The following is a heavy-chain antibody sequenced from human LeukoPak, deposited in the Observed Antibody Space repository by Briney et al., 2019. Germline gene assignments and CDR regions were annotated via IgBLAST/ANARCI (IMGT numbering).Heavy chain of an antibody. D-gene: IGHD4-17*01. J-gene: IGHJ4*02. Sequence: ASVKVSCKASGYTFTGYYIHWVRQAPGQGLEWMGWINPNSGGTNYAQKFQGRVTMTRDTSISTAYMELSRLRSDDTAVYYCARAYGDYEGSPLDYWGQGTLVTVSS. V-gene: IGHV1-2*02. CDR1: GYTFTGYY. CDR3: ARAYGDYEGSPLDY. CDR2: INPNSGGT.